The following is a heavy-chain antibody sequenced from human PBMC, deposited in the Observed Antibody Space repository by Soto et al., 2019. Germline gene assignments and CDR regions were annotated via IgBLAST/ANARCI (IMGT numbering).Heavy chain of an antibody. Sequence: QVQLVQSGAEVKKPGASVKVSCKASGYTFTSYDINWVRQATGQGLEGMGWMNPNRGNTAYAQKFLGRVTMTTNTSISTAYMDLGSLRAEDTAVYYCARERTRGFDPWGQGTLVTVSS. CDR3: ARERTRGFDP. V-gene: IGHV1-8*01. CDR2: MNPNRGNT. CDR1: GYTFTSYD. J-gene: IGHJ5*02.